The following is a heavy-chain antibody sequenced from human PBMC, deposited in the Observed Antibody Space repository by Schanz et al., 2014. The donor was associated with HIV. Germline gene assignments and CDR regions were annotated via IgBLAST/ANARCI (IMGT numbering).Heavy chain of an antibody. V-gene: IGHV3-23*04. D-gene: IGHD3-22*01. Sequence: VQLVESGGGVVQPGGSLRLSCAASGFDFGVYGMHWVRQAPGKGLEWVSTISGSDGDTYYADSVNGRFTISRDNSKNTLYLQMTTLRTEDTAVYYCAKPEYDSRGNSQSHFDSWGQGTLVTVSS. CDR2: ISGSDGDT. CDR3: AKPEYDSRGNSQSHFDS. J-gene: IGHJ4*02. CDR1: GFDFGVYG.